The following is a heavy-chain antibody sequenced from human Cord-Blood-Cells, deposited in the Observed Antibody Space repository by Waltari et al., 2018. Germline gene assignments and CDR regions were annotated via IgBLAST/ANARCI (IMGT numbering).Heavy chain of an antibody. Sequence: QVQLQQWGAGLLKPSETLSLTCAVYGGSFSGYYWSWIRQPPGNGLEGIGEINHSGITNSNPSLKSRVTISVDTSKNHVSLKLSSVTAADTAVYYCAGGTDWADYWGQGTLVTVSS. CDR3: AGGTDWADY. J-gene: IGHJ4*02. V-gene: IGHV4-34*01. CDR1: GGSFSGYY. CDR2: INHSGIT. D-gene: IGHD3-9*01.